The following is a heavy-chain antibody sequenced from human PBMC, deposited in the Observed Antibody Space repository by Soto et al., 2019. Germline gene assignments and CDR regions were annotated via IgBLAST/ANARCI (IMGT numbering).Heavy chain of an antibody. CDR2: INHSGST. D-gene: IGHD3-10*01. J-gene: IGHJ6*02. CDR1: CGSFSGYY. V-gene: IGHV4-34*01. CDR3: ARVSGIYYYGMDV. Sequence: SETLSLTCAAYCGSFSGYYWSWIRQPPGKGLEWIGEINHSGSTNYNPSLKSRVTISVDTSKNQFSLKLSSVTAADTAVYYCARVSGIYYYGMDVWGQGTTVTVSS.